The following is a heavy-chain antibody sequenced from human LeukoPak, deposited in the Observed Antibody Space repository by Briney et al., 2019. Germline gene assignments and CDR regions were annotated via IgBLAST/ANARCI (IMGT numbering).Heavy chain of an antibody. CDR3: AREPYYYGSGSYGYFDY. D-gene: IGHD3-10*01. CDR2: IYTSGST. CDR1: GGSISSGTYY. V-gene: IGHV4-61*09. Sequence: PSQTLSLTCTVSGGSISSGTYYWSWIRQPAGKGLEWIGHIYTSGSTNYNPSLKSRVTISVDTSKNQFSLKLTSVTAADTAVYYCAREPYYYGSGSYGYFDYWGQGTLVTVSS. J-gene: IGHJ4*02.